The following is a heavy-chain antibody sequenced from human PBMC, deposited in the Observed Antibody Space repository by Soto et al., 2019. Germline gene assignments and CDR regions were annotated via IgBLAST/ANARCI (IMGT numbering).Heavy chain of an antibody. D-gene: IGHD3-10*01. J-gene: IGHJ6*02. CDR2: IYLGDSDT. V-gene: IGHV5-51*01. CDR1: GYTFTQSW. CDR3: ARQVWAANTNYYYYHLDV. Sequence: GESLKISCKGSGYTFTQSWIAWVRQMPGKGLEWMGIIYLGDSDTRYGPSFQGQVTISADKSTSTAYLQWSSLRASDTAMYYCARQVWAANTNYYYYHLDVWGHGTTVTVSS.